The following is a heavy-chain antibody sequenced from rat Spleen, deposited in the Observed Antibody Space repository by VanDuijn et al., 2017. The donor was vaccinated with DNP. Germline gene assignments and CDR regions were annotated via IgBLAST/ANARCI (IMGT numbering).Heavy chain of an antibody. CDR3: ASHNYGGYSAVFDY. D-gene: IGHD1-11*01. J-gene: IGHJ2*01. CDR1: GFSFSNHY. CDR2: VSTGDSRT. V-gene: IGHV5-25*01. Sequence: EVQLVESGGGLVQPGRSLKLSCAASGFSFSNHYMAWVRQAPRKGLEWVASVSTGDSRTYYADSVKGRFTISRDNAKSSLYLQMNSLKSEDTATYYCASHNYGGYSAVFDYWGQGVMVTVSS.